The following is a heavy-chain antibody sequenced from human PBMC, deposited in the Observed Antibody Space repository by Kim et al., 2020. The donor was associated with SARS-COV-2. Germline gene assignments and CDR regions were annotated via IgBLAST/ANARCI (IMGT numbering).Heavy chain of an antibody. V-gene: IGHV5-51*01. CDR2: IYPGDSDT. CDR3: ARRTVTTGIGFWFDP. D-gene: IGHD4-4*01. J-gene: IGHJ5*02. Sequence: GESLKISCKGSGYSFTSYWIGWVRQMPGKGLEWMGIIYPGDSDTRYSPSFQGQVTISADKSISTAYLQWSSLKASDTAMYYCARRTVTTGIGFWFDPWGQGTLVTVSS. CDR1: GYSFTSYW.